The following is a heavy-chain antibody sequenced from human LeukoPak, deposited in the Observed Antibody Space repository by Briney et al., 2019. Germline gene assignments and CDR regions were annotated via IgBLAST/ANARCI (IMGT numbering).Heavy chain of an antibody. J-gene: IGHJ4*02. CDR2: IYSGGST. Sequence: GGSLRLSCAASGFTVSSNYMSWVRQAPGKGLEWVSVIYSGGSTYYADSVKGRFTISRDNAKNSLYLQMSSLRAEDTAIYYCARDVPLMGASKTRYFDYWGQGTLVTVSS. D-gene: IGHD1-26*01. V-gene: IGHV3-53*01. CDR1: GFTVSSNY. CDR3: ARDVPLMGASKTRYFDY.